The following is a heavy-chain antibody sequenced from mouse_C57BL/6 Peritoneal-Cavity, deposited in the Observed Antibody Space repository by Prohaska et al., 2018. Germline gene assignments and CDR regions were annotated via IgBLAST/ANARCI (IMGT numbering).Heavy chain of an antibody. CDR1: GFSLSTFGMG. D-gene: IGHD2-4*01. Sequence: QVTLKESGPGILQPSQTLSLTCSFSGFSLSTFGMGVGWIRQPSGKGLEWLAHIWWDDDKYYNPAMKSRITNSKDTYKNQVYIKIANVDTADTATYYCARIPIYYDYDGYYFDYWGQGTTLTVSS. CDR3: ARIPIYYDYDGYYFDY. CDR2: IWWDDDK. J-gene: IGHJ2*01. V-gene: IGHV8-8*01.